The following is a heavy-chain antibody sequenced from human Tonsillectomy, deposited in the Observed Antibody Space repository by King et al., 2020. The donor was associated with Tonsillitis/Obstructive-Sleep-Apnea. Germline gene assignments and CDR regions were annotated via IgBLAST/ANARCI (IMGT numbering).Heavy chain of an antibody. CDR2: IYSRGTT. V-gene: IGHV3-66*01. CDR1: GFSVSSNY. J-gene: IGHJ5*02. CDR3: ARFPPPLDA. Sequence: VQLVESGGGLVQPGGSLRLSCAASGFSVSSNYMSWVRPAPGTGLEWVSIIYSRGTTYYADSVKGRFTISRDDSQNMLYLQMNSLGAEDTAVYHCARFPPPLDAWGPGTLVTVSS.